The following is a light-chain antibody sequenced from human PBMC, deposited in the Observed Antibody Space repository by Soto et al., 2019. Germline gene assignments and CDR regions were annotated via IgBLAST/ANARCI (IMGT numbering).Light chain of an antibody. Sequence: EIVMTQSPATLSVSPGERATLSCRASQSVSSNLAWYQQKTGQAPRLLIYDASTRATGSPARFSGSGSGTEFTPTTSSLLAEDFAVYYCQQYNNWSPLTFGGGTKVEIK. CDR1: QSVSSN. CDR2: DAS. CDR3: QQYNNWSPLT. J-gene: IGKJ4*01. V-gene: IGKV3-15*01.